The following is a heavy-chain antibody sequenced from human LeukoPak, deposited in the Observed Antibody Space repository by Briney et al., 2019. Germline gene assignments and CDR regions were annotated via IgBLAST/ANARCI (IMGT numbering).Heavy chain of an antibody. CDR2: INPDSGGT. Sequence: GASVKVSCKASGYTFTGYYMHWVRQAPGQGLEWMGWINPDSGGTNFAQRFQGRVTMTRDTSISTAYMELSRLRSDDTAVYYCGRDFRDSLDYWGQGTLVTVSS. J-gene: IGHJ4*02. CDR1: GYTFTGYY. CDR3: GRDFRDSLDY. V-gene: IGHV1-2*02.